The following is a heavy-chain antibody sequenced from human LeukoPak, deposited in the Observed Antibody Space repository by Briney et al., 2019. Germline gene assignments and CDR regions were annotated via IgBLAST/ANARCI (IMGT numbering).Heavy chain of an antibody. CDR3: ARQHYGGNSVPWDY. Sequence: PWASVKGSCKASGYTFTTYGISWVRQAPGQGLEWMGWISAYNGNTKYAQNLQGRVTMTTDTSTSTAYMELRSLRSDDTAVYYCARQHYGGNSVPWDYWGQGTLVTVSS. CDR1: GYTFTTYG. J-gene: IGHJ4*02. D-gene: IGHD4-23*01. V-gene: IGHV1-18*01. CDR2: ISAYNGNT.